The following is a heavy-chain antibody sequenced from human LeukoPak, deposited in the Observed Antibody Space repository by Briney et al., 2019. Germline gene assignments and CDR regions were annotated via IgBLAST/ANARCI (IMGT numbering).Heavy chain of an antibody. D-gene: IGHD4-17*01. CDR1: GNSISSGDYY. CDR3: ARERAVTTYYYFDY. V-gene: IGHV4-61*08. Sequence: PSETLSLTCTVSGNSISSGDYYWSWIRQPPGKGLEWIGYIYYSGSTNYNPSLKSRVIISADTSKNQFSLKLSSVTAADTAVYYCARERAVTTYYYFDYWGQGTLVTVSS. CDR2: IYYSGST. J-gene: IGHJ4*02.